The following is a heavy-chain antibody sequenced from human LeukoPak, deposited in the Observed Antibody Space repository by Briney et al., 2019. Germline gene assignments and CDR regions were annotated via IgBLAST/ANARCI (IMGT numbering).Heavy chain of an antibody. J-gene: IGHJ4*02. Sequence: PGGSLRLSCAASGFTFGSYSMNWVRQAPGKGLEWVSAISGSGGSTYYADSVKGRFTISRDNSKNTLYLQMNSLRAEDTAVYYCAKVLHLEAAAAFFDYWGQGTLVTVSS. CDR2: ISGSGGST. V-gene: IGHV3-23*01. D-gene: IGHD6-13*01. CDR3: AKVLHLEAAAAFFDY. CDR1: GFTFGSYS.